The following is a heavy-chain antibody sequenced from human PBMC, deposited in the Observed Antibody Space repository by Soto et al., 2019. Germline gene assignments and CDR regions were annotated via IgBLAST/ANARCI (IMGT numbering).Heavy chain of an antibody. V-gene: IGHV1-2*04. Sequence: ASVKASCKASGYTFTGYYLHWVRQAPGQGLEWMGWINPNSGVTNYAQKFQGWVTITRDTSISTAYMELSRLRSEDTAVYYCARRGVDYVGNSHAFDIWGQGTMVTVSS. CDR1: GYTFTGYY. CDR3: ARRGVDYVGNSHAFDI. D-gene: IGHD4-17*01. J-gene: IGHJ3*02. CDR2: INPNSGVT.